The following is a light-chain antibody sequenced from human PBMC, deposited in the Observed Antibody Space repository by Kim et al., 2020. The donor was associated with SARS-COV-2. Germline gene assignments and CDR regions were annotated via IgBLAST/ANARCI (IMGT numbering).Light chain of an antibody. CDR2: SAS. CDR1: QAINIF. CDR3: LQHQTLPYT. V-gene: IGKV1-17*03. Sequence: SASVGARVTITCRASQAINIFLAWFQQKPGEAPKRLIYSASRLQSGVPSRFSGSGSGTEFTLTISSLQPEDFATYYCLQHQTLPYTFGQGTKLEI. J-gene: IGKJ2*01.